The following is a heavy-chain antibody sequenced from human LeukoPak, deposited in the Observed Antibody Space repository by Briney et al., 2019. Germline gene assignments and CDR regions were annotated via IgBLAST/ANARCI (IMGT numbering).Heavy chain of an antibody. J-gene: IGHJ3*01. V-gene: IGHV1-8*03. Sequence: ASVKVSCKTSENTFTNYDINWVRQATGQGLEWMGWMNFNSGKTGYVQRLQGRVTITRTTSISTAYMDLSSLRSEDTAVYYCARVRYDYVWGSPPAFDLWGQGTMVTVSS. CDR1: ENTFTNYD. CDR2: MNFNSGKT. CDR3: ARVRYDYVWGSPPAFDL. D-gene: IGHD3-16*01.